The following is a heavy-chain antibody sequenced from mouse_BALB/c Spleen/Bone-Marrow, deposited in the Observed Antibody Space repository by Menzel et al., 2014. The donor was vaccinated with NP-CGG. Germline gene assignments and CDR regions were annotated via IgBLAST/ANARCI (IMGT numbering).Heavy chain of an antibody. J-gene: IGHJ1*01. D-gene: IGHD2-1*01. CDR2: INPSNGGT. CDR3: TRSYYGSYFDV. Sequence: VQLVESGAELVKPGASVKLSCKASGYTFTSYYMYWVKQRPGQGLEWIGEINPSNGGTNFNEKFKSKATLTVDKSSSTAYMQLSSLTSEDSAVYYCTRSYYGSYFDVWGAGTTVTVSS. V-gene: IGHV1S81*02. CDR1: GYTFTSYY.